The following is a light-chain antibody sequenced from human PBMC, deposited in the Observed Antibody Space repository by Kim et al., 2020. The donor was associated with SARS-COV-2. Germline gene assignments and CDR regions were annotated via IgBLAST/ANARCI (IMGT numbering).Light chain of an antibody. V-gene: IGLV2-14*03. CDR3: SSFTTTTTWV. CDR2: DVT. J-gene: IGLJ3*02. CDR1: SSNVGSNYY. Sequence: GQTITIPCTGTSSNVGSNYYGCWYQHLPGKAPKLILYDVTRRPAGVSDRFSGSKSGNTASRTISGLQAGDEDAYYGSSFTTTTTWVFGGGTQLTVL.